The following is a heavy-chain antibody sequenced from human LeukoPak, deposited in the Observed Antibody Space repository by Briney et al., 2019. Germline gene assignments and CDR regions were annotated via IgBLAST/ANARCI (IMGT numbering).Heavy chain of an antibody. Sequence: GGSLGLSCAASGFTFRSHSMTWVRQAPGRGLEWVSYISSSSNTIYYADSVKGRFTISRDNAKNSLYLQMNSLRAEDTAVYYCASSNPYSGYDSTNNYWGQGTLVTVSS. V-gene: IGHV3-48*01. CDR2: ISSSSNTI. CDR3: ASSNPYSGYDSTNNY. D-gene: IGHD5-12*01. CDR1: GFTFRSHS. J-gene: IGHJ4*02.